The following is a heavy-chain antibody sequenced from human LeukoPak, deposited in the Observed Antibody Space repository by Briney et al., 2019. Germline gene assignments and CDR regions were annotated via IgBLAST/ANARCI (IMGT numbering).Heavy chain of an antibody. V-gene: IGHV3-23*01. CDR1: GFTFSIYA. CDR2: FTSSCDDT. J-gene: IGHJ4*02. Sequence: GGSLTLSCAASGFTFSIYAMSWVRPAPGKGLLGISSFTSSCDDTLYEYSGKGGFTIDRDNSENMLYLQMNSLRVESTAVYVCAKDRPNYYGSSGHYYRRDGDCWGQGTVVTVS. CDR3: AKDRPNYYGSSGHYYRRDGDC. D-gene: IGHD3-22*01.